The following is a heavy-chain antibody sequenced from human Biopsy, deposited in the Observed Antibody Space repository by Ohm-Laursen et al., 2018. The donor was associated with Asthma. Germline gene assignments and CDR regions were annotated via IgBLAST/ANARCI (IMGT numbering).Heavy chain of an antibody. Sequence: SVKVSCKSLGGTFNTYVIGWVRQAPGQGLDWMGGINSVFGTTTYPQKSQDRVTITADDSTSTVYMELSSLRSEDTAVYYCARKAGSCISRTCYSLDFWGQGTLVTVSS. J-gene: IGHJ4*02. CDR3: ARKAGSCISRTCYSLDF. D-gene: IGHD2-2*01. CDR1: GGTFNTYV. V-gene: IGHV1-69*13. CDR2: INSVFGTT.